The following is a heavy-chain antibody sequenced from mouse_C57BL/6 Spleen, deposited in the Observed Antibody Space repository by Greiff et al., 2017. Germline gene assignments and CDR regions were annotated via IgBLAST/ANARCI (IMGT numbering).Heavy chain of an antibody. CDR2: INPNNGGT. J-gene: IGHJ2*01. V-gene: IGHV1-26*01. CDR3: ARRHYYGSTHFDY. CDR1: GYTFTDYY. D-gene: IGHD1-1*01. Sequence: VQLQQSGPELVKPGASVKISCKASGYTFTDYYMNWVKQSHGKSLEWIGDINPNNGGTSYNQKFKGKATLTVDKSSSTAYMELRSLTSEDSAVYYCARRHYYGSTHFDYWGQGTTLTVSS.